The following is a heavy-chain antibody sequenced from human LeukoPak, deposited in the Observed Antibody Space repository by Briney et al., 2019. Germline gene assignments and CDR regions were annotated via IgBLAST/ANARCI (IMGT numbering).Heavy chain of an antibody. CDR2: ISPSGGIT. J-gene: IGHJ1*01. Sequence: GGSLRLSCAGSGFTFPNSWMHWVRQTPGKGLEWVSGISPSGGITYYTDSVKGRFTISRDNSKNTVSLQMNSLRGDDTAVYYCAKDDAWGRYKDWGQGTLVTVSS. D-gene: IGHD3-16*01. V-gene: IGHV3-23*01. CDR3: AKDDAWGRYKD. CDR1: GFTFPNSW.